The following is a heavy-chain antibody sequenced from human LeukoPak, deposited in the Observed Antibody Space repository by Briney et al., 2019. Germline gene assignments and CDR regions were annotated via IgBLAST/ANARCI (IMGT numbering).Heavy chain of an antibody. CDR3: ARETPYGSGSYPFDY. D-gene: IGHD3-10*01. CDR1: GGSLSSYY. V-gene: IGHV4-4*07. CDR2: IYTSGST. Sequence: PSETLSLTCTVSGGSLSSYYWNWLRQPAGKGLEWIGRIYTSGSTNYNPSLKSRVTMSVDTSKNQFSLKLSSVTAADTAVYYCARETPYGSGSYPFDYWGQGILVTVSS. J-gene: IGHJ4*02.